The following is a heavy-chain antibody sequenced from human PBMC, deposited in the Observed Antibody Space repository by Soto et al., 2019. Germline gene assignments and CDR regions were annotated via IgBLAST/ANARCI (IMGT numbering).Heavy chain of an antibody. J-gene: IGHJ6*03. CDR3: AKRGGYSSSSRLYYMDV. D-gene: IGHD6-6*01. Sequence: QVQLVESGGGVVQPGRSLRLSCAASGFTFSSYGMHWVRQAPGKGLEWVAVISYDGSNKYYADSVKGRFTISRDNSNNTLYLQMNSLRAEDTAVYHCAKRGGYSSSSRLYYMDVWGKGTTVTVSS. CDR2: ISYDGSNK. CDR1: GFTFSSYG. V-gene: IGHV3-30*18.